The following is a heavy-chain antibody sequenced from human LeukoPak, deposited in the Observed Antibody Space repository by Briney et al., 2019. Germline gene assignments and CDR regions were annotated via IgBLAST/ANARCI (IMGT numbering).Heavy chain of an antibody. CDR3: ATATLGSWYFDY. V-gene: IGHV3-23*01. Sequence: GGSLRLSCAASGFTFSTYAMTWVRQAPGKGLEWVSGISTSGDRTYYADSAKGRFTISRDNAKNSLYLQMNSLRAEDTAVYYCATATLGSWYFDYWGQGTLVTVSS. D-gene: IGHD6-13*01. CDR1: GFTFSTYA. CDR2: ISTSGDRT. J-gene: IGHJ4*02.